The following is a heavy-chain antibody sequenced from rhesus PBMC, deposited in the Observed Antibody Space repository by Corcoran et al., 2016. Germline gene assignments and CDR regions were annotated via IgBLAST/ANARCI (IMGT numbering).Heavy chain of an antibody. CDR1: GAPISSYW. V-gene: IGHV4-80*01. CDR2: INGNSGTN. J-gene: IGHJ4*01. D-gene: IGHD6-25*01. CDR3: AREGIAAAGWVDY. Sequence: QVQLQESGPGLVKPSETLSLTCAVSGAPISSYWWSWTRPPPGKGLEWIGEINGNSGTNNYNPSLKSRVTISKDASRNQFSLKLSSVTAADTAVYYCAREGIAAAGWVDYWGQGVLVTVSS.